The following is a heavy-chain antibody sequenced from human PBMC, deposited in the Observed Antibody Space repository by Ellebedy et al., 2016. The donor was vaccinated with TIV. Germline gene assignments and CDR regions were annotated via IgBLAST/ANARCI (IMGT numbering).Heavy chain of an antibody. D-gene: IGHD6-6*01. Sequence: GESLKISCVVSGFTFSTYAMRWFRQAPGKGLEWVSALTIGGVTFYADSVKGRFTISRDSSKNTLYLQMYSLRDEDTAVYFCARDGVSSSSKMVYWGQGTLVTVSS. CDR3: ARDGVSSSSKMVY. V-gene: IGHV3-23*01. J-gene: IGHJ4*02. CDR1: GFTFSTYA. CDR2: LTIGGVT.